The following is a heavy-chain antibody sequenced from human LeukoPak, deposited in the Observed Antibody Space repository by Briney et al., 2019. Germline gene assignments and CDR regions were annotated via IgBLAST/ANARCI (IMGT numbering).Heavy chain of an antibody. Sequence: PSETLSLTCTVSGGSISSYYLSWIRQPPGKGLEWIGYIYYSGSNNYNPSLQSRVTISVDTSKNQFSLHLSSVIAADTAGYYCARVVMVRGVIGTNWFDPWGQGTLVTVSS. D-gene: IGHD3-10*01. V-gene: IGHV4-59*01. J-gene: IGHJ5*02. CDR1: GGSISSYY. CDR2: IYYSGSN. CDR3: ARVVMVRGVIGTNWFDP.